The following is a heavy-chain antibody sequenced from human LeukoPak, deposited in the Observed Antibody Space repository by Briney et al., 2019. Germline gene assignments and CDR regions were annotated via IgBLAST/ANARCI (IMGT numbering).Heavy chain of an antibody. Sequence: GGSLRLPCAASGFTLSSLGMNWVRQAPGKGLEWVSHITSSSNTIYYADSVKGRFTISRDNAKNSLYLQMNSLRAEDTAVYYCASGRYCSGGSCSYLWGQGTLVTVSS. V-gene: IGHV3-48*01. D-gene: IGHD2-15*01. CDR1: GFTLSSLG. J-gene: IGHJ4*02. CDR3: ASGRYCSGGSCSYL. CDR2: ITSSSNTI.